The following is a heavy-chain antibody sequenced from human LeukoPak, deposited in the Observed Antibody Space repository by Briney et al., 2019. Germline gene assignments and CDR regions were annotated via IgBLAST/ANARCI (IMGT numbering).Heavy chain of an antibody. J-gene: IGHJ4*02. D-gene: IGHD4-17*01. CDR3: ARPLGTTVTTGPVADYFDY. CDR1: GYTFTSYA. Sequence: ASVKVSCKASGYTFTSYAMHWVRQAPGQRLEWMGWINAGNGNTKYSQKFQGRVTITRDTSASTAYMELSSLRSEDTAVYYCARPLGTTVTTGPVADYFDYWGQGTLVTVSS. V-gene: IGHV1-3*01. CDR2: INAGNGNT.